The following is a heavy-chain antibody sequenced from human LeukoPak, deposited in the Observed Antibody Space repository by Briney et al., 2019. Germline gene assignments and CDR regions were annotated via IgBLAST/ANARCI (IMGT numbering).Heavy chain of an antibody. CDR2: ISSSGSTI. D-gene: IGHD6-13*01. CDR3: ARGHSSSWQPNDAFDI. J-gene: IGHJ3*02. V-gene: IGHV3-48*03. CDR1: GFTFSSYE. Sequence: GGSLRLSCAASGFTFSSYEMNWVRQAPGKGLEWVSYISSSGSTIYYADSVKGRFTISRDNAKNSLYLQTNSLRAEDTAVYYCARGHSSSWQPNDAFDIWGQGTMVTVSS.